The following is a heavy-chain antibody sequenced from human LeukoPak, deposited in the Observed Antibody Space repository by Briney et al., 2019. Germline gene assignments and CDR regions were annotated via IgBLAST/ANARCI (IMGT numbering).Heavy chain of an antibody. Sequence: ASVKVSCKASGYTFTSYYMHWVRQAPGQGLEWMGIINPSGGSTSYEQKFQGRVTMTRDTSTSTVYMELSSLRSEDTAVYYCAREGTEMATIPDWYFDLWGRGTLVTVSS. J-gene: IGHJ2*01. V-gene: IGHV1-46*01. CDR2: INPSGGST. CDR1: GYTFTSYY. CDR3: AREGTEMATIPDWYFDL. D-gene: IGHD5-24*01.